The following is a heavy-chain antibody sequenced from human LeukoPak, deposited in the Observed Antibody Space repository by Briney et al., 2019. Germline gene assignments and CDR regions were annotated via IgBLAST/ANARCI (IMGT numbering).Heavy chain of an antibody. CDR3: AREYSGYGNAFDM. CDR1: GFTFGSYA. D-gene: IGHD5-12*01. Sequence: GGSLRLSCAASGFTFGSYAMSWVRQAPGEGLEWVSTISVSGYNTYYADSVKGRFTISRDNSKNTLYLQMNSLGAEDTAVYYCAREYSGYGNAFDMWGQGTMVAVSS. J-gene: IGHJ3*02. CDR2: ISVSGYNT. V-gene: IGHV3-23*01.